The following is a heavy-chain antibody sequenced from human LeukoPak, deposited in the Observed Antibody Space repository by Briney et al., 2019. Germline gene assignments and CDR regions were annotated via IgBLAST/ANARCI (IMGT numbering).Heavy chain of an antibody. D-gene: IGHD1-26*01. CDR3: ALGGGELPGSFDY. CDR1: GGSISSSSYY. Sequence: PSETLSLTCTVSGGSISSSSYYWGWIRQPPGKGLEWIGSIYYSGSTYYNPSLKSRVTISVDTSKNQFSLKLSSVTAADTAVYYCALGGGELPGSFDYWGQGTLVTVSS. V-gene: IGHV4-39*07. CDR2: IYYSGST. J-gene: IGHJ4*02.